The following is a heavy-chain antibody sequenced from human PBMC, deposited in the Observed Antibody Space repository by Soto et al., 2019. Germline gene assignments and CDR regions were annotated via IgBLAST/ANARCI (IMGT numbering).Heavy chain of an antibody. CDR2: ISSSSSYI. D-gene: IGHD6-13*01. V-gene: IGHV3-21*01. Sequence: WRSLRLSCAASGFTFSSYSMNWVRQAPGKGLEWVSSISSSSSYIYYADSVKGRFTISRDNAKNSLYLQMNSLRAEDTAVYYCARDGAAAGYYYYYGMDVWGQGTTVTVSS. CDR3: ARDGAAAGYYYYYGMDV. J-gene: IGHJ6*02. CDR1: GFTFSSYS.